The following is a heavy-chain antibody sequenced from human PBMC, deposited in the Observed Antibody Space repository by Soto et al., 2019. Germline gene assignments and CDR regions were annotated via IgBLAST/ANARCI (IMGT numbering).Heavy chain of an antibody. CDR2: TFYSEST. D-gene: IGHD3-9*01. J-gene: IGHJ4*01. Sequence: SEDLSLTCSVSGASISSTSYYWVWVRQPPGKGLEWIGTTFYSESTYYNPSLKGRVTVSAYTSKNQLSLRLNSVAAADTALYYCARLGDIYYFDYWVHQPLVTVSS. V-gene: IGHV4-39*01. CDR3: ARLGDIYYFDY. CDR1: GASISSTSYY.